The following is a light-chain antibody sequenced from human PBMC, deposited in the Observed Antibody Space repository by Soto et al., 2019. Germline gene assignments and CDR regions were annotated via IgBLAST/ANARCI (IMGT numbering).Light chain of an antibody. Sequence: DIQMTHSPSFLSASVGDRVTITGRASESSSNYINWYQQKPGKAPKLLIYAASSLHSGVPPRFSGSGSGTDFTLTRSSLQPEDFATYYCQQRYSTRPFGQGPKVEL. V-gene: IGKV1-39*01. J-gene: IGKJ1*01. CDR3: QQRYSTRP. CDR1: ESSSNY. CDR2: AAS.